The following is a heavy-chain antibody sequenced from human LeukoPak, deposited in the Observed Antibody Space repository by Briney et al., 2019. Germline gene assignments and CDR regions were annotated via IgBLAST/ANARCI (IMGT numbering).Heavy chain of an antibody. CDR3: AREGGANRPLDC. D-gene: IGHD4/OR15-4a*01. CDR2: IYTSGST. CDR1: GGSISSYY. Sequence: SETLSLTCTVSGGSISSYYWSWIRQPAGKGLEWVWRIYTSGSTNYNPSHKSRVTMSVETSKSQFSLKLSSVTAADTAVYYCAREGGANRPLDCWGQGTLVTVAS. J-gene: IGHJ4*02. V-gene: IGHV4-4*07.